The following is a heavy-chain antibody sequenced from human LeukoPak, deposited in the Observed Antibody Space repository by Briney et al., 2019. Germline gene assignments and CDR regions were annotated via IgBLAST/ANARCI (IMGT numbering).Heavy chain of an antibody. CDR2: FDPGDGET. Sequence: ASVKVSCKVSGYTLTELSMHWVRQAPGKGLEWMGGFDPGDGETIYAQKFQGRVTMTEDTSTDTAYMELSSLRSEDTAVYYCATASVAVAGTGDYYYYGMDVWGQGTTVTASS. V-gene: IGHV1-24*01. J-gene: IGHJ6*02. CDR1: GYTLTELS. CDR3: ATASVAVAGTGDYYYYGMDV. D-gene: IGHD6-19*01.